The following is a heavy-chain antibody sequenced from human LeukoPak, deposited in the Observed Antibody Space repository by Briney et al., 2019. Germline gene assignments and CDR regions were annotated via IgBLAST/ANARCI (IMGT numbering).Heavy chain of an antibody. Sequence: ASVKVSCKVSGYTLTELSMHWVRQAPGKGLEWMGGFDPEDGETIYAQKFQGRVTMTEDTSTDTAYMELSSLRSEDTAVYYCARENFIRSGYSYGYHYWGQGTLVTVSS. D-gene: IGHD5-18*01. J-gene: IGHJ4*02. CDR1: GYTLTELS. CDR3: ARENFIRSGYSYGYHY. CDR2: FDPEDGET. V-gene: IGHV1-24*01.